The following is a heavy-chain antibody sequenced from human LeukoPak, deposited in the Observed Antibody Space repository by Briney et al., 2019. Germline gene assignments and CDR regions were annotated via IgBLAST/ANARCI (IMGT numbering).Heavy chain of an antibody. V-gene: IGHV3-13*01. CDR2: IGVAANT. CDR3: ARQNAPHGNFDY. CDR1: GFTFSSYD. Sequence: GGSLRLSCAASGFTFSSYDMHWVRQATGKGLEWVSAIGVAANTFYSGSVKGCFTISRENAKNSLYLLMTSLRAEDTAVYYCARQNAPHGNFDYWGQGILVTVSS. D-gene: IGHD1-26*01. J-gene: IGHJ4*02.